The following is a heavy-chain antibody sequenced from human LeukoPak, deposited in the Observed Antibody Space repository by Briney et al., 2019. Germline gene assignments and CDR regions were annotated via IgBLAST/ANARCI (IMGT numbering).Heavy chain of an antibody. V-gene: IGHV1-2*02. CDR2: INPNSGGT. CDR3: AREVVVAATGFDY. Sequence: ASVKVSCKASGYTFTGYYMHWVRQAPGQGLEWMGWINPNSGGTNYAQKFQGRVTMTRDTSISTAYMELSRLGSDDTAVYYCAREVVVAATGFDYWGQGTLVTVSS. CDR1: GYTFTGYY. J-gene: IGHJ4*02. D-gene: IGHD2-15*01.